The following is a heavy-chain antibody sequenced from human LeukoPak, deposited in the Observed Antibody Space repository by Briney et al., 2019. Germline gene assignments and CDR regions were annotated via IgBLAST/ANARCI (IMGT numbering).Heavy chain of an antibody. CDR3: ARDCSGGSCYVSEGFDP. CDR1: GGTFSSYA. CDR2: SIPIFGTA. Sequence: SVKVSCKASGGTFSSYAIGWVRQAPGRGLEWMGGSIPIFGTANYAQKFQGRVTITADKSTSTAYMELSSLRSEDTAVYYCARDCSGGSCYVSEGFDPWGQGTLVTVSS. V-gene: IGHV1-69*06. D-gene: IGHD2-15*01. J-gene: IGHJ5*02.